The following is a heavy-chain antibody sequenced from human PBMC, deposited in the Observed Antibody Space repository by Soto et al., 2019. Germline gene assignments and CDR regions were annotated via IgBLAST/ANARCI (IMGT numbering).Heavy chain of an antibody. CDR2: IYYSGST. V-gene: IGHV4-30-4*01. J-gene: IGHJ4*02. CDR3: ARVRGVTYFDY. CDR1: GGSISSGDYY. Sequence: SETLSLTCTVSGGSISSGDYYWSWIRRPPGKGLEWIGYIYYSGSTYYNPSLKSRVTISVDTSKNQFSLKLSSVTAADTAVYYCARVRGVTYFDYWGQGTLVTVSS. D-gene: IGHD3-10*01.